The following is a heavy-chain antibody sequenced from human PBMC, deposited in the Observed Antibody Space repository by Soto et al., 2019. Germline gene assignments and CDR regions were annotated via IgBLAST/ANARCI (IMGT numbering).Heavy chain of an antibody. CDR3: ARERVGIAAAGPWFDP. J-gene: IGHJ5*02. CDR1: GGSFSGYY. V-gene: IGHV4-34*01. CDR2: INHSGST. Sequence: PSETLSLTCAVYGGSFSGYYWSWIRQPPGKGLEWIGEINHSGSTNYNPSLKSRVTISVDTSKNQFSLKLSSVTAADTAVYYCARERVGIAAAGPWFDPWGQGTLVTVS. D-gene: IGHD6-13*01.